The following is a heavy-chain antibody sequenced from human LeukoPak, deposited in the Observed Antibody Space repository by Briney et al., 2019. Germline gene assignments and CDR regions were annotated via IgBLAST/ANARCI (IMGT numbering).Heavy chain of an antibody. D-gene: IGHD5-18*01. V-gene: IGHV3-30*01. CDR3: ARGRGDTYGYYFDY. CDR1: GFTFSSYA. CDR2: ISYDGSNK. J-gene: IGHJ4*02. Sequence: GGSLRLSCAASGFTFSSYAMHWVRQAPGKGLEWVAVISYDGSNKYYADSVKGRFTISRDNSKNTLCLQMNSLRAEDTAVYFCARGRGDTYGYYFDYWGQGTLVTVSS.